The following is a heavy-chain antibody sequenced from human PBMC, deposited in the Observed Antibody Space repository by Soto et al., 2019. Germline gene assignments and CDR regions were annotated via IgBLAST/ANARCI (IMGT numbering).Heavy chain of an antibody. CDR3: ASYSSGYSYDAFDI. J-gene: IGHJ3*02. Sequence: GGSLRLSCAASGFTFSSYEMNWVRQAPGKGLEWVSYISSSGSTIYYADSVKGRFTISRDNAKNSLYLQMNSLRAEDTAVYYCASYSSGYSYDAFDIWGQGTMVTVSS. CDR2: ISSSGSTI. V-gene: IGHV3-48*03. CDR1: GFTFSSYE. D-gene: IGHD3-22*01.